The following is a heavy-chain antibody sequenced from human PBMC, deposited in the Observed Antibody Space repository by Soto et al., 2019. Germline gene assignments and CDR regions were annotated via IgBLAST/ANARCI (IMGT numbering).Heavy chain of an antibody. CDR2: IYYSGST. J-gene: IGHJ4*02. CDR1: GGSVSSGSYY. Sequence: QVQLQESGPGLVKPSETLSLTCTVSGGSVSSGSYYWSWIRQPPGKGLEWIGYIYYSGSTNYHPSLKSRVTISVDTSNNQFSLKLSSVTAADTAVYYCARDGRWLQSAVDYWGQGTLVTVSS. V-gene: IGHV4-61*01. D-gene: IGHD5-12*01. CDR3: ARDGRWLQSAVDY.